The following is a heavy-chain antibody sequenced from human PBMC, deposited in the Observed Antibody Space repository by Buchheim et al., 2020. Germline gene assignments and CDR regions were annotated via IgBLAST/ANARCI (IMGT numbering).Heavy chain of an antibody. CDR3: ARESSSRYVGTSLDY. D-gene: IGHD6-13*01. V-gene: IGHV3-30*04. J-gene: IGHJ4*02. Sequence: QVQLVESGGGVVQPGRSLRLSCAASGFIFSSNAMHWVRQAPGKGLEWVAGISHDGSKKYSVDSMKGRFTISRDNSKDTLYLQMNILRADDTAVYSCARESSSRYVGTSLDYWGQGTL. CDR1: GFIFSSNA. CDR2: ISHDGSKK.